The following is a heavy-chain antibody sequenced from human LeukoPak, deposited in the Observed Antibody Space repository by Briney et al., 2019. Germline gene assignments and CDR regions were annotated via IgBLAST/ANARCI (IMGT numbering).Heavy chain of an antibody. CDR1: GYTFTVYY. Sequence: GASVTVSCKASGYTFTVYYMHWVRQAPGQGLAWMGWINPNSGGTNYAQKFQGRVTMTRDTSISTAYMELSRLRSDDTAVYYCVIWFGELLSGDYWGQGTLVTVSS. J-gene: IGHJ4*02. CDR2: INPNSGGT. V-gene: IGHV1-2*02. CDR3: VIWFGELLSGDY. D-gene: IGHD3-10*01.